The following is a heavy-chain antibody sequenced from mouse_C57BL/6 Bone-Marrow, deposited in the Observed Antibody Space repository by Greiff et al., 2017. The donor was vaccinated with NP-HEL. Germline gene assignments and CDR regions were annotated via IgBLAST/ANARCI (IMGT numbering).Heavy chain of an antibody. Sequence: EVKLEESGGGLVQPGGSLKLSCAASGFTFSDYYMYWVRQTPEKRLEWVAYISNGGGSTYYPDTVKGRFTISRDNAKNTLYLQMSRLKSEDTAMYYCARRTITTDWYFDVWGTGTTVTVSS. J-gene: IGHJ1*03. CDR3: ARRTITTDWYFDV. D-gene: IGHD1-1*01. CDR2: ISNGGGST. V-gene: IGHV5-12*01. CDR1: GFTFSDYY.